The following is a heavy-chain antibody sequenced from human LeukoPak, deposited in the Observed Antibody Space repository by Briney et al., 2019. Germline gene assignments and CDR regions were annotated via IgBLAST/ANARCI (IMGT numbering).Heavy chain of an antibody. V-gene: IGHV3-48*03. Sequence: GGSLRLSCAASGFTFSSYEVNWVRQAPGKGLEWVSYISSSGSTIYYADSVKGRFTISRDNAKNSLYLQMNSLRAEDTAVYYCAIPGARGYYDSSGPPGYWGQGTLVTVSS. CDR1: GFTFSSYE. J-gene: IGHJ4*02. CDR3: AIPGARGYYDSSGPPGY. D-gene: IGHD3-22*01. CDR2: ISSSGSTI.